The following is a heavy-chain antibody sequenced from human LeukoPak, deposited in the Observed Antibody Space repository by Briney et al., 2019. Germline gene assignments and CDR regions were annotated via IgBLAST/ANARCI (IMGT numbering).Heavy chain of an antibody. CDR2: IYYSGST. D-gene: IGHD2-2*01. V-gene: IGHV4-30-4*01. CDR3: ARAHGTSPNWFDP. CDR1: GGSISSGDYY. Sequence: SETLSLTCTVSGGSISSGDYYWSWIRQPPGKGLEWIGYIYYSGSTYYNPSLKSRVTISVDTSKNQFSLKLSSVTAADTAVYYCARAHGTSPNWFDPWGQGTLVTVSS. J-gene: IGHJ5*02.